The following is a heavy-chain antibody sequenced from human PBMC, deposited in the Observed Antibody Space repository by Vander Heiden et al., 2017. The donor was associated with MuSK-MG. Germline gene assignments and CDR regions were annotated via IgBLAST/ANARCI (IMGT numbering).Heavy chain of an antibody. CDR3: ARARAGFKPDAFDI. D-gene: IGHD3-10*01. CDR1: GYTFPSYY. V-gene: IGHV1-46*03. Sequence: QVQLVQSGAEVKKPGASVMVSCKASGYTFPSYYMHWVRQAPGQGLGWMGIINPSGGSTSYAQKFQGRVTMTRDTSTSTVYMELSSLRSEDTAVYYCARARAGFKPDAFDIWGQGTMVTVSS. CDR2: INPSGGST. J-gene: IGHJ3*02.